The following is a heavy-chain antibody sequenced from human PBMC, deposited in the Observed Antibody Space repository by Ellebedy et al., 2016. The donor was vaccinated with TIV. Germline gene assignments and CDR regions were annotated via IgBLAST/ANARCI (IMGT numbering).Heavy chain of an antibody. V-gene: IGHV4-59*05. CDR1: GGSLSGHN. CDR2: IYYSGRT. D-gene: IGHD2-2*01. CDR3: ARFRSGIVVAPAHYGMDV. Sequence: SETLSLTXTVSGGSLSGHNWSWIRQFPRKGLEWIGSIYYSGRTHYNPSLKSRVTISVDTSKNQFSLRLSSVTAADTAVYYCARFRSGIVVAPAHYGMDVWGQGTTVTVSS. J-gene: IGHJ6*02.